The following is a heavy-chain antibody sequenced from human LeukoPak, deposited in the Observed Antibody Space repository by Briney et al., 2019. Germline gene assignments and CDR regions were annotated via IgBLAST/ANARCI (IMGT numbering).Heavy chain of an antibody. CDR1: GFTFSSYA. V-gene: IGHV3-23*01. CDR2: ISGSGDNT. J-gene: IGHJ6*02. D-gene: IGHD2/OR15-2a*01. CDR3: VKLTGNNPMDV. Sequence: GGSLRLSCAASGFTFSSYAMSWVRQAPGKGLEWVSAISGSGDNTYYADSVKGRFTISRDTSKNTLYLQMSSLRAEDTALYYCVKLTGNNPMDVWGQGTTVTVSS.